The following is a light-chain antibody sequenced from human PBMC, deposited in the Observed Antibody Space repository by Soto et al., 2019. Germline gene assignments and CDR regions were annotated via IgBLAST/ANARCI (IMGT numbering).Light chain of an antibody. J-gene: IGKJ5*01. CDR3: QQRSNWPPKST. CDR2: DAS. Sequence: EIVLTQSPATLSVSPVERATLSCRASQSLSSSQLAWYQQKPGQAPRLLIHDASSRATGISDRFTGSGSGTDFTLTISSLEPEDFAVYSCQQRSNWPPKSTFGQGTRLEIK. V-gene: IGKV3D-20*02. CDR1: QSLSSSQ.